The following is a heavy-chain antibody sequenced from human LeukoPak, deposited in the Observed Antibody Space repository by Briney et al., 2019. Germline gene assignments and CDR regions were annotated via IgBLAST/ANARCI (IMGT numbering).Heavy chain of an antibody. J-gene: IGHJ6*03. CDR1: GGSISSYY. CDR3: ARGMRDYYYYYMDV. Sequence: SETLSLTFTVSGGSISSYYWNWIRQSPGKGMEWIGYVYYSGSTNYSPSLKSRVTISVDTSKNQFSLKLSSVTAADTAVYYCARGMRDYYYYYMDVWGKGTTVTVSS. D-gene: IGHD2-8*01. V-gene: IGHV4-59*01. CDR2: VYYSGST.